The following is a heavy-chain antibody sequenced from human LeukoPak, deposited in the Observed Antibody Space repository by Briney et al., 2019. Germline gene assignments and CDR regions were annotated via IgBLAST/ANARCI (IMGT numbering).Heavy chain of an antibody. CDR1: GGSISSYY. CDR2: IYYSGST. V-gene: IGHV4-59*01. Sequence: SETLSLTCTVSGGSISSYYWSWIRQPPGKGLEWIGYIYYSGSTNYNPSLKSRVTISVDTSKNQFSLKLSSVTAADTAVYYCARIKSVWGSYRIFDYWGQGTLVTVSS. J-gene: IGHJ4*02. D-gene: IGHD3-16*02. CDR3: ARIKSVWGSYRIFDY.